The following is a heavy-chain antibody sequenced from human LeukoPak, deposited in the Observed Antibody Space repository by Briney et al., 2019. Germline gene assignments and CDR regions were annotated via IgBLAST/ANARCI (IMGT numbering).Heavy chain of an antibody. Sequence: EASVKVSCKASGYTFTGYYMHWVRQAPGQGLEWMGWINPNSGGTNYAQKFQGRVTMTRDTSISTAYMELSRLRSDDTAVYYCARVPRVGGSYRAFDYWGQGTLVTVSS. CDR3: ARVPRVGGSYRAFDY. CDR1: GYTFTGYY. D-gene: IGHD1-26*01. CDR2: INPNSGGT. V-gene: IGHV1-2*02. J-gene: IGHJ4*02.